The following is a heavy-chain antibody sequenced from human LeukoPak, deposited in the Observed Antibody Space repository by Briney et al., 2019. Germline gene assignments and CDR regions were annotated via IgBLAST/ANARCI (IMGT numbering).Heavy chain of an antibody. Sequence: SETLSLTCTVSGGSISSYYWSWIRQPAGKGLEWIGRIYTSGSTNYNPSLKSRVTISVDTSKNQFSLKLSSVTAADTAVYYCTRGTKLGPFDYWGQGTLVTVSS. CDR2: IYTSGST. D-gene: IGHD1-1*01. V-gene: IGHV4-4*07. CDR3: TRGTKLGPFDY. J-gene: IGHJ4*02. CDR1: GGSISSYY.